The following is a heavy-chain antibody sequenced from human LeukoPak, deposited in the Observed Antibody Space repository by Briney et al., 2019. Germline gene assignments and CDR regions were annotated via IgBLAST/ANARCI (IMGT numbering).Heavy chain of an antibody. J-gene: IGHJ4*02. CDR3: AKWGDFDVLTGYYVSDY. D-gene: IGHD3-9*01. CDR2: ISGSGGSI. V-gene: IGHV3-23*01. CDR1: GFTFSSYA. Sequence: GGSLRLSCAASGFTFSSYAMSWLRQAPGKGLEGVSAISGSGGSIYYADSVRGRFTISRDNSKNTVFLQMNSLRAEDTAVYYCAKWGDFDVLTGYYVSDYWGQGTLVTVSS.